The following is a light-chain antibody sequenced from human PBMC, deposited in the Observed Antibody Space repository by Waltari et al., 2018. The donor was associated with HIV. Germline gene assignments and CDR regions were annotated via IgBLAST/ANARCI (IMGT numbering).Light chain of an antibody. J-gene: IGKJ2*01. CDR2: DAS. Sequence: EIVFTQSPATLSLSPGERATLPCRASQSVSNYLAWYQQKPGQAPRLRIYDASKSATGIPARFSGSGSGTDFTLTITSLEPEEFAVYYCQQRSNWPPYTLGQGTKLEIK. V-gene: IGKV3-11*01. CDR3: QQRSNWPPYT. CDR1: QSVSNY.